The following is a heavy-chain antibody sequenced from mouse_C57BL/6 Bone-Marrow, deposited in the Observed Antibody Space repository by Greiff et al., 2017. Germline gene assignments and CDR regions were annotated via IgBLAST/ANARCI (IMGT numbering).Heavy chain of an antibody. J-gene: IGHJ2*01. V-gene: IGHV6-3*01. Sequence: VQLKESGGGLVQPGGSMKLSCVASGFTFSNYWMNWVRQSPEKGLEWVAQIRLKSDNYATHYAESVKGRFTISRDDSKSSVYLQMNNLRAEDTGIYYCTGAYYYGSSYEYFDYWGQGTTLTVSS. CDR2: IRLKSDNYAT. CDR1: GFTFSNYW. D-gene: IGHD1-1*01. CDR3: TGAYYYGSSYEYFDY.